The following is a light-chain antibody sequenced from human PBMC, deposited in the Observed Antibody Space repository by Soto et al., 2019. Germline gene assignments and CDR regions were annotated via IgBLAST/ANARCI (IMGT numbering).Light chain of an antibody. J-gene: IGKJ5*01. Sequence: IVMTHSPGTLSVSPCERATLSFSASQSVSSSYLAWYQQKPGQAPRLLIYGASTRATGVPARFSGSGSGTDFTLTISRLEPEDFAVYYCQQYGSSPPITFGQGTRLEIK. CDR1: QSVSSSY. CDR2: GAS. V-gene: IGKV3-20*01. CDR3: QQYGSSPPIT.